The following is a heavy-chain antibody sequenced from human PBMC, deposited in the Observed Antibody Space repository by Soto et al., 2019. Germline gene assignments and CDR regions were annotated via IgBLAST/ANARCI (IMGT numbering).Heavy chain of an antibody. CDR2: IYYSGST. D-gene: IGHD6-19*01. Sequence: PSETLSLTCTVSGGSISSYYWSWIRQPPGKGLEWIRYIYYSGSTNYNPSHKSRVTISVDTSKNQFSLNLTSVTAADTAVYYCGPRGAVADPRGYWGQGTLVTVSS. CDR1: GGSISSYY. CDR3: GPRGAVADPRGY. V-gene: IGHV4-59*12. J-gene: IGHJ4*02.